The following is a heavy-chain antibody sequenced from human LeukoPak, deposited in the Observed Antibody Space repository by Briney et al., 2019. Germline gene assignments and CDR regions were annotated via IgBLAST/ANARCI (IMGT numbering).Heavy chain of an antibody. Sequence: PSETLSLTCTVSGVSITSYSHNYDWIRQPPGKGLEWIGGFHFSGAINYNSSLKGRVTIFVDTSKKQISLKLNSVTAADTAVYYCARRYEGSGYAYDYWGQGILVTVSS. V-gene: IGHV4-39*01. J-gene: IGHJ4*02. CDR2: FHFSGAI. CDR1: GVSITSYSHN. CDR3: ARRYEGSGYAYDY. D-gene: IGHD3-22*01.